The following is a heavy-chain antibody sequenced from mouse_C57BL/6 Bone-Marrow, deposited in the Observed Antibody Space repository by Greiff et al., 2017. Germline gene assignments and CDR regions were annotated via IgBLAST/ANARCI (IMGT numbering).Heavy chain of an antibody. CDR1: GFTFSDYG. V-gene: IGHV5-17*01. CDR2: ISSGSSTS. J-gene: IGHJ2*01. D-gene: IGHD1-1*01. Sequence: EVMLVESGGGLVKPGGSLKLSCAASGFTFSDYGMHWVRQAPEKGLEWVAYISSGSSTSYYADTVKGRFTISRDNAKNTLFLQMTSLRSEDTAMYYCASPHYGSSYCLDYWGQGTTLTVSS. CDR3: ASPHYGSSYCLDY.